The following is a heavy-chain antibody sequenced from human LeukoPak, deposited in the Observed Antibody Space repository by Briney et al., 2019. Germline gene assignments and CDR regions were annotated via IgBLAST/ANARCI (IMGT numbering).Heavy chain of an antibody. CDR1: GVSISDYH. CDR3: ARGAGWYDF. Sequence: NSSETLSLTCTVSGVSISDYHWSWIRQPPGKGLEWIAYIHYSGTTNYNPSLKSRVTISVDTSKKQFSLKLSSVTAADTAVYYCARGAGWYDFWGQGTLVTVSS. V-gene: IGHV4-59*01. J-gene: IGHJ5*01. D-gene: IGHD6-19*01. CDR2: IHYSGTT.